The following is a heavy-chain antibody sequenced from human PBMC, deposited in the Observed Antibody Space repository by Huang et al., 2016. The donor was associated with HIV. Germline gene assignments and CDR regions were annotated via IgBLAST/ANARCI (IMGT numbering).Heavy chain of an antibody. D-gene: IGHD6-13*01. V-gene: IGHV3-30*18. CDR3: AKGGSAAAVLDF. CDR2: ISYDAKTK. CDR1: GFTFSSYG. J-gene: IGHJ4*02. Sequence: QVQLVESGGGVVQPGRSLRISCAASGFTFSSYGMHWVRQAPGKGLEGVAVISYDAKTKYDADSVKGRFSISRDNSKTTVYLQLNSLRLEDTAVYYCAKGGSAAAVLDFWGQGTLVTVSS.